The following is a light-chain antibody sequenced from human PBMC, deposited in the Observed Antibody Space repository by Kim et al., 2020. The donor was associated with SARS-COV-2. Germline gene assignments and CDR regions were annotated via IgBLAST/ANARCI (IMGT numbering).Light chain of an antibody. J-gene: IGLJ1*01. CDR1: SSNIGEGYD. Sequence: VTISCTGSSSNIGEGYDVHWYQQLPGTAPKLLIYGNSNRPSGVPDRFSGSKSGISASLAITGLQAEDEADYYCQSYDSSLSGSYVFGTGTKVTVL. CDR2: GNS. CDR3: QSYDSSLSGSYV. V-gene: IGLV1-40*01.